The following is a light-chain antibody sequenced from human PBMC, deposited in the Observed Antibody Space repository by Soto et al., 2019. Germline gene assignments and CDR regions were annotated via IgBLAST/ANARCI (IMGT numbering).Light chain of an antibody. V-gene: IGKV1-9*01. CDR2: GVS. CDR3: MQALQTH. J-gene: IGKJ5*01. CDR1: QGIRSY. Sequence: IQLTQSPSSLSASVGDRVTITCRASQGIRSYLAWYQQKPGKAPKLLIYGVSTLQSGVPSRFSGSGSGTDFTLKISRVEAEDIGVYYCMQALQTHFGQGTRLEI.